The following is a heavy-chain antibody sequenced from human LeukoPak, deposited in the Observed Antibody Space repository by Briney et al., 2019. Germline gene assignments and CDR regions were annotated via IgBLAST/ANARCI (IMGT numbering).Heavy chain of an antibody. V-gene: IGHV7-4-1*02. Sequence: GASVKVSCMASGYTFTSYAMNWVRQAPGQGLEWMGWINTNTGNPTYAQGFTGRFVFSLDTSVSTAYVQISSLKAEDTAVYYCARGYCSGGSCYRLLDYWGQGTLVTVSS. J-gene: IGHJ4*02. CDR3: ARGYCSGGSCYRLLDY. CDR2: INTNTGNP. CDR1: GYTFTSYA. D-gene: IGHD2-15*01.